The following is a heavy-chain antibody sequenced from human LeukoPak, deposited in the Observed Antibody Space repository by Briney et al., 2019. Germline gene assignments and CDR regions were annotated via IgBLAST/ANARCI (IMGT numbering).Heavy chain of an antibody. CDR1: GLTFSDAW. CDR2: IRNDRIT. CDR3: TWMATIFTVDY. J-gene: IGHJ4*02. Sequence: GESLRLSCVLSGLTFSDAWMSWVREAPGTWLEWVGRIRNDRITDYAAPVEGRFSISRDNSKNTFYLQMNSLRTEDTGMYFCTWMATIFTVDYWGQGTLVTVSS. V-gene: IGHV3-15*01. D-gene: IGHD5-12*01.